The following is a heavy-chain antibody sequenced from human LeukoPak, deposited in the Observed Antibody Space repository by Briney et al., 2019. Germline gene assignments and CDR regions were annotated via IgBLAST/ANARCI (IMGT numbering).Heavy chain of an antibody. D-gene: IGHD5-18*01. J-gene: IGHJ4*02. Sequence: SETLSLTCAVYGGSFSGYYWSWIRQPPGKGLEWIGEINHSGSTNYNPSLKSRVTISVDTSKNQFSLKLSSVTAADTAVCYCARMWIPGGDYWGQGTLVTVSS. V-gene: IGHV4-34*01. CDR3: ARMWIPGGDY. CDR2: INHSGST. CDR1: GGSFSGYY.